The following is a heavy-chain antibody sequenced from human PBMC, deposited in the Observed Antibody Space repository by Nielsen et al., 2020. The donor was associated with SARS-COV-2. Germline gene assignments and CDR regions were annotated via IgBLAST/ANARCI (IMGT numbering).Heavy chain of an antibody. Sequence: SCAASGFTFSSYWMSWVRQAPGKGLEWVGFIRSKAYGGTTEYAASVKGRFTISRDDSKSIAYLQMNSLKTEDTAVYYCTRDDFWSGFQRYWGQGTLVTVSS. V-gene: IGHV3-49*04. J-gene: IGHJ4*02. D-gene: IGHD3-3*01. CDR2: IRSKAYGGTT. CDR1: GFTFSSYW. CDR3: TRDDFWSGFQRY.